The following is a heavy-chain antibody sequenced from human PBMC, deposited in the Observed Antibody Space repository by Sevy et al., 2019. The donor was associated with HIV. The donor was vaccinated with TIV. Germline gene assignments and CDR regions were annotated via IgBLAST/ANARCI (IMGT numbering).Heavy chain of an antibody. J-gene: IGHJ4*02. Sequence: GGSLSLSCAASGFTFSDYWMSWVRQAPEKGLEWVANIKQDGSKKYYVDSIKGRFIVSRDNAKKSLYLEMSSLRAEDTAVYYCARLKLHYDPYYFDLWGQGTLVTVSS. D-gene: IGHD3-16*01. CDR2: IKQDGSKK. CDR3: ARLKLHYDPYYFDL. V-gene: IGHV3-7*01. CDR1: GFTFSDYW.